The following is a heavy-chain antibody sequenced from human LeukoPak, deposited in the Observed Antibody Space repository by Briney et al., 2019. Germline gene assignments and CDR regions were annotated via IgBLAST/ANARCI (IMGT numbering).Heavy chain of an antibody. CDR1: GGSISSYY. V-gene: IGHV4-59*08. Sequence: SETLSLTCTGSGGSISSYYWSWIRQPPGKGLEWIGYIYYSGSTNYNPSLKSQVTISVDTSKNQFSLKLSSVTAADTAVYYCARRVRSPLGAFDIWGQGTMVTVSS. J-gene: IGHJ3*02. CDR3: ARRVRSPLGAFDI. D-gene: IGHD3-10*01. CDR2: IYYSGST.